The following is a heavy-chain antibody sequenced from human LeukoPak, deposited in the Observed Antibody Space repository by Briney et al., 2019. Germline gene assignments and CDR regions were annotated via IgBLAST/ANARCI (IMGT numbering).Heavy chain of an antibody. J-gene: IGHJ4*02. CDR1: GGSISSGGYY. V-gene: IGHV4-31*03. D-gene: IGHD6-13*01. CDR2: IYYSGST. Sequence: SRTLSLTCTVSGGSISSGGYYWSWIRQHPGKGLEWIGYIYYSGSTYYNPSLKSRVTISVDTSKNQFSLKLSSVTAADTAVYYCARGGKGYPFDYWGQGTLVTVSS. CDR3: ARGGKGYPFDY.